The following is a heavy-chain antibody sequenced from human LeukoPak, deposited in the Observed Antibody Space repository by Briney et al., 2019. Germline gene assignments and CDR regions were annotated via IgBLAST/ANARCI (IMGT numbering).Heavy chain of an antibody. D-gene: IGHD3-22*01. V-gene: IGHV4-39*01. CDR2: IYYSGST. CDR3: ARRNYYDSSGYLYYFDY. CDR1: GGSISSSSYY. J-gene: IGHJ4*02. Sequence: SETLSLTCTVSGGSISSSSYYWGWIRQSPGKGLEWIGSIYYSGSTYYNPSLRSRVTISVDTSKNQFSLKLSSVSAADTAVYYCARRNYYDSSGYLYYFDYWGQGTLVTVSS.